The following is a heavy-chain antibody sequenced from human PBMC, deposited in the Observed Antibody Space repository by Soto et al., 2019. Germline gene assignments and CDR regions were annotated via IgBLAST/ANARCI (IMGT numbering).Heavy chain of an antibody. D-gene: IGHD2-15*01. CDR3: TWVAAILH. CDR1: GFTFASAW. Sequence: EVHLVESGGGLVKPGESLRLSGVASGFTFASAWMNWVRQAPGKGLEWIGRIKSKENGGTIDYAAPMKDRFIISRDDLKNPRYLQINSLKTEDTSVYYCTWVAAILHWGQGTLVTVSS. V-gene: IGHV3-15*01. CDR2: IKSKENGGTI. J-gene: IGHJ4*02.